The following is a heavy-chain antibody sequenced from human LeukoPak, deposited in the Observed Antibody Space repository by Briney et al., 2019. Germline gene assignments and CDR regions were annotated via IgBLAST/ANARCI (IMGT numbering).Heavy chain of an antibody. CDR2: INHSGST. CDR1: GYSISSGYY. CDR3: ARDRASPY. V-gene: IGHV4-38-2*02. Sequence: SETLSLTCTVSGYSISSGYYWGWIRQPPGKGLEWIGEINHSGSTNYNPSLKSRVTISVDTSKNQFSLKLSSVTAADTAVYYCARDRASPYWGQGTLVTVSS. J-gene: IGHJ4*02.